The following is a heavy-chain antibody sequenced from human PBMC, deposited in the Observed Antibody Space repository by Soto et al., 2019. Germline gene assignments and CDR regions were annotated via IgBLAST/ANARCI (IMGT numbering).Heavy chain of an antibody. V-gene: IGHV1-18*01. Sequence: QVHLVQSGAEVKKPGASVKVSCKGPGYGFTTYGITWVRQAPGQGLEWMAWISAHIGNTNYAQKVQGRVTVTRDTSTSTAYMELRSLRYDDTAVYYCARGRYGDYWGQGALVTVSS. D-gene: IGHD1-1*01. CDR1: GYGFTTYG. CDR3: ARGRYGDY. CDR2: ISAHIGNT. J-gene: IGHJ4*02.